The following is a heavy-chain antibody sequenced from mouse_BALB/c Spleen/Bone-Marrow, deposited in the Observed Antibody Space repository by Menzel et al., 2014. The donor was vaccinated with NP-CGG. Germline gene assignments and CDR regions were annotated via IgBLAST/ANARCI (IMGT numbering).Heavy chain of an antibody. J-gene: IGHJ3*01. D-gene: IGHD2-4*01. Sequence: QVQLKESGPGLVQPSQSLSITCTVSGFSLTSYGVHWVRQPPGKGLEWLGVIWSGGSTDYNAAFISRLSISKDNSKSQVCFKMNSLQADDTAIYYCARRYDYDGAWFAYWGQGTLVTVSA. CDR2: IWSGGST. CDR3: ARRYDYDGAWFAY. CDR1: GFSLTSYG. V-gene: IGHV2-4*02.